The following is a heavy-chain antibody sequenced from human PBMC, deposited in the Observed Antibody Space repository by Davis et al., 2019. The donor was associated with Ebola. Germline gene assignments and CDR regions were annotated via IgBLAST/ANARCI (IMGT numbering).Heavy chain of an antibody. D-gene: IGHD1-20*01. CDR1: GGSFSGYY. V-gene: IGHV4-34*01. CDR3: ARREHNWNYFDY. J-gene: IGHJ4*02. CDR2: INHSGST. Sequence: MPSETLSLTCAVYGGSFSGYYWSWIRQPPGKGLEWIGEINHSGSTNYNPSLKSRVTISVDTSKNQFSLKLSSVSAADTAVYYCARREHNWNYFDYWGQGTLVTVSS.